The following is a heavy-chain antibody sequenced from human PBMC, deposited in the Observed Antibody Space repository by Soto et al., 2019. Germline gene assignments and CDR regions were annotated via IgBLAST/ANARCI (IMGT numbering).Heavy chain of an antibody. V-gene: IGHV3-30*18. J-gene: IGHJ4*02. D-gene: IGHD4-17*01. CDR2: ISYDGSNK. CDR3: AKSAGDDYGGNSVDY. Sequence: SLRLSCAASGFTFSSYGMHWVRQAPGKGLEWVAVISYDGSNKYYADSVKGRFTISRDNSKNTLYLQMNSLRAENTAVYYCAKSAGDDYGGNSVDYWGQGTLVTVSS. CDR1: GFTFSSYG.